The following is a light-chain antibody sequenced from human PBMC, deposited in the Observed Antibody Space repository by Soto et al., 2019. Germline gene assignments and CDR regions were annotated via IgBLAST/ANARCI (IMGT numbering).Light chain of an antibody. CDR2: SNN. V-gene: IGLV1-44*01. Sequence: QSVLTQPPSASGTPGQRVTISCSGSSFNSGSNSVNWYQQLPGAAPKLLIYSNNQRPSGVPDRFSGSKSGTSASLAISGLQSEDEADYYCAAWDDRLTGHVVFGGGTKLTVL. CDR1: SFNSGSNS. CDR3: AAWDDRLTGHVV. J-gene: IGLJ2*01.